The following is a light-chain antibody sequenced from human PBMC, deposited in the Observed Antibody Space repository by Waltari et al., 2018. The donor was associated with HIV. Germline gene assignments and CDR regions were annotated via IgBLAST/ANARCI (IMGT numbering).Light chain of an antibody. CDR1: TTDVGGYDY. CDR2: EFS. CDR3: TSYTNNTGV. V-gene: IGLV2-14*01. Sequence: QSALTQPASVSGSPGQSITISCTGTTTDVGGYDYVSWYQQPPDKAPKLIIYEFSNRPSGVSTRLSGSKSGNTAALTISGLQAEDEADYYCTSYTNNTGVFGGGTKLTVL. J-gene: IGLJ3*02.